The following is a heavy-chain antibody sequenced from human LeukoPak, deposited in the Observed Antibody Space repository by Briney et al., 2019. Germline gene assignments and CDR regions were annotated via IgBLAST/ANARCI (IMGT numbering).Heavy chain of an antibody. V-gene: IGHV3-30*02. Sequence: GGSLRLSCAASGFTFSSYGMHWVRQAPGKGLEWVAFIRYDGSNKYYADSVKGRFTISRDNSKNTLYLQMNSLRAEDAAVYYCAKDTSADLWFGVSWGQGTLVTVSS. CDR1: GFTFSSYG. CDR3: AKDTSADLWFGVS. CDR2: IRYDGSNK. D-gene: IGHD3-10*01. J-gene: IGHJ5*02.